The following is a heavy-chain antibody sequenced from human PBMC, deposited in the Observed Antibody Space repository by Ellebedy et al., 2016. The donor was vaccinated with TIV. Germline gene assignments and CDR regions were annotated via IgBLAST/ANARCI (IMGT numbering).Heavy chain of an antibody. Sequence: AASVKVSCKASGYTFTSYYMHWVRQAPGQGLEWMGWIDPTTGGTDYARKFQGRVTMTRDTSLSTAYLDLTRLISDDTAIYFCARNTIQAVFDPWGQGTLVTVSS. CDR2: IDPTTGGT. V-gene: IGHV1-2*02. CDR3: ARNTIQAVFDP. D-gene: IGHD3-9*01. J-gene: IGHJ5*02. CDR1: GYTFTSYY.